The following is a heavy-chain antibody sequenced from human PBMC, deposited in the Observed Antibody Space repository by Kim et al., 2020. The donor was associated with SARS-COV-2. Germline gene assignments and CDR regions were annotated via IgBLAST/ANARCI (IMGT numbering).Heavy chain of an antibody. CDR3: ARDRVPSSGWHDAFDI. CDR1: GYTFTSYG. CDR2: ISAYNGNT. J-gene: IGHJ3*02. Sequence: ASVKVSCKASGYTFTSYGISWVRQAPGQGLEWMGWISAYNGNTNYAQKLQGRVTMTTDTSTSTAYMELRSLRSDDTAVYYCARDRVPSSGWHDAFDIWGQGTMVTVSS. D-gene: IGHD6-19*01. V-gene: IGHV1-18*04.